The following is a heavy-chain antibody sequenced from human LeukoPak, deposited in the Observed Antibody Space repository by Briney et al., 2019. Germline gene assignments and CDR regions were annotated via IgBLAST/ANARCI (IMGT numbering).Heavy chain of an antibody. CDR2: INHSGST. D-gene: IGHD3-22*01. CDR3: ARTYYYDSNGYYALDV. CDR1: GGSFSGYY. Sequence: SETLSLTCAVYGGSFSGYYWSWIRQPPGKGLEWIGEINHSGSTNYNPSLKSRVTISVDTSKNQFSLKLSSVTAADTAVYYCARTYYYDSNGYYALDVWGQGTTVTVSS. V-gene: IGHV4-34*01. J-gene: IGHJ6*02.